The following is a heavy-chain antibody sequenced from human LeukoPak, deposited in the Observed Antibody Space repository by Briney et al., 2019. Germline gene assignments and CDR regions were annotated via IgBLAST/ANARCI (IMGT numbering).Heavy chain of an antibody. CDR2: ISSSSSYT. V-gene: IGHV3-21*01. CDR1: GFTFSSYS. D-gene: IGHD3-3*01. CDR3: AITKGIPRGFYDFWSGYYHYYYYGMDV. J-gene: IGHJ6*02. Sequence: NPGGSLRLSCAASGFTFSSYSMNWVRQAPGKGLEWVSSISSSSSYTYYADSVKGRFTISRDNAKNSLYLQMNSLRAEDTAVYYCAITKGIPRGFYDFWSGYYHYYYYGMDVWGQGTTVTVSS.